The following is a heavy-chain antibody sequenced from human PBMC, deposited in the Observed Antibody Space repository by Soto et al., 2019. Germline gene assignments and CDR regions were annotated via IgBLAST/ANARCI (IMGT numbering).Heavy chain of an antibody. CDR2: IYYRGST. V-gene: IGHV4-59*08. Sequence: PSETLSLTCTVSGGSISSYYWSWIRQPPGKGLEWIGYIYYRGSTNYNPSLKSRVTISVDTSKNQFSLKLSSVTAADTAVYYCVRSSGDYWDYYYYMDVWGKGTTVTVSS. CDR1: GGSISSYY. CDR3: VRSSGDYWDYYYYMDV. J-gene: IGHJ6*03. D-gene: IGHD2-21*02.